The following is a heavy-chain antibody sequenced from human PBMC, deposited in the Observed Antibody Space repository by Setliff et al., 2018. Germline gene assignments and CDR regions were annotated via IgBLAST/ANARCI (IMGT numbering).Heavy chain of an antibody. D-gene: IGHD3-9*01. CDR3: ARGAPQRSSFDSRYMDV. Sequence: PSETLSLTCTVSGGPLSGFSXNWIRQSPGGGLEWIGEITDTGRTKYIPSLKSXXXISIXXXXXXXXXXXXXXXXXXXAXYYCARGAPQRSSFDSRYMDVWDKGATVTVSS. V-gene: IGHV4-34*01. CDR1: GGPLSGFS. J-gene: IGHJ6*03. CDR2: ITDTGRT.